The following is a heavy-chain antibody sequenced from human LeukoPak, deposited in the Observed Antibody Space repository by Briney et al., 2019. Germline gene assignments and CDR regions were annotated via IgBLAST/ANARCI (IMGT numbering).Heavy chain of an antibody. CDR3: AGSYYYGSGSYLDNWFDP. V-gene: IGHV4-39*07. D-gene: IGHD3-10*01. CDR1: GGSISSNSYY. Sequence: SETLSLTCSVSGGSISSNSYYWGWIRQPPGKGLEWIGSFYYSGSTYYNPSLKSRVTISVDTSKNQFSLKLSSVTAADTAVYYCAGSYYYGSGSYLDNWFDPWGQGTLVTVSS. CDR2: FYYSGST. J-gene: IGHJ5*02.